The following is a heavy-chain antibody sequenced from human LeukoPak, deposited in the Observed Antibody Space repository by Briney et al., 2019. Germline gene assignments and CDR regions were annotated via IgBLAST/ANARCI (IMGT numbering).Heavy chain of an antibody. CDR2: ISYDGSNK. J-gene: IGHJ4*02. CDR1: GFTFSSYA. V-gene: IGHV3-30-3*01. D-gene: IGHD5-18*01. CDR3: AKDLDSYGSLYYFDY. Sequence: PGRSLRLSCAASGFTFSSYAKHWVRQAPGKGLEWVAVISYDGSNKYYADSVKGRFTISRDNSKNTLYLQMNSLRAGDTAVYYCAKDLDSYGSLYYFDYWGQGTLVTVSS.